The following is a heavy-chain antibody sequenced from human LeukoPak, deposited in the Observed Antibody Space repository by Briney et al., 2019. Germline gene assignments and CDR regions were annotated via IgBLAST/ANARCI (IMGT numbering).Heavy chain of an antibody. CDR3: ARGLGRGSSSWYDY. CDR2: INPNSGGT. CDR1: GYTFTGYY. Sequence: ASVKVSCKASGYTFTGYYMHWVRQAPGQGLEWMGWINPNSGGTNYAQKFQGRVTMTRDTSISTAYMELSRLRSDDTAVYYCARGLGRGSSSWYDYWGQGTLVTVSS. J-gene: IGHJ4*02. D-gene: IGHD6-13*01. V-gene: IGHV1-2*02.